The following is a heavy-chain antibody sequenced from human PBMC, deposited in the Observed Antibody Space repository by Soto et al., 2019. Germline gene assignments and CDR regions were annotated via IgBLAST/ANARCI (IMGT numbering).Heavy chain of an antibody. J-gene: IGHJ5*02. CDR1: GGSISSGDYY. CDR3: ARGVGAPDTYNWFDP. CDR2: IYYSGST. V-gene: IGHV4-30-4*02. Sequence: SETLSLTCTVSGGSISSGDYYWSWIRQPPGKGLEWIGYIYYSGSTYYNPSLKSRVTISVDTSKNQFSLKLSSVTAADTAVYYCARGVGAPDTYNWFDPWGQGTLVTVSS. D-gene: IGHD1-26*01.